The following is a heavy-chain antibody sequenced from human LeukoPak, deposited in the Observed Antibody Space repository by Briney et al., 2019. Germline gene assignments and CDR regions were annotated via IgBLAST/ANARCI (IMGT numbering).Heavy chain of an antibody. Sequence: SETLSLTCTVSGGSISSYYWSWIRQPPGKGLEWIGYIYYSGSTNYNPSLKSRVTISVDTSKNQFSLKLSSVIAADTAVYYCARVVGATEYDYWGQGTLVTVSS. CDR3: ARVVGATEYDY. CDR2: IYYSGST. D-gene: IGHD1-26*01. J-gene: IGHJ4*02. CDR1: GGSISSYY. V-gene: IGHV4-59*01.